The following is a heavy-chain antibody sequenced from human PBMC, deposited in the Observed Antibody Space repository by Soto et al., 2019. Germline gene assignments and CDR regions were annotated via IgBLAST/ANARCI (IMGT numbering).Heavy chain of an antibody. CDR3: ARREIQGPIDY. CDR1: GGSISSSNW. CDR2: IYYSGST. D-gene: IGHD1-26*01. J-gene: IGHJ4*02. Sequence: SETLSLTCAVSGGSISSSNWWSWVRQPPGKGLEWIGYIYYSGSTKYNPYLKSRSNISVDTSKIHFSLKLTSVTAVDTAVYYCARREIQGPIDYWGQGTLVTVS. V-gene: IGHV4-4*02.